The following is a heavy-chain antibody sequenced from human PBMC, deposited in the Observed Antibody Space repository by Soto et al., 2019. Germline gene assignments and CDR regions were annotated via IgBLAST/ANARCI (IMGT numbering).Heavy chain of an antibody. CDR2: ISYEGSHT. CDR3: AKEVHCGGGSCSWSEGFDY. Sequence: QVQLVESGGGVVQPGRSLRLSCAASGFIFSSYGMHWVRQAPGKGLEWVAVISYEGSHTYYADSVKGRFTITRDNSKNTLYRQMNSLRPEDTAVYYGAKEVHCGGGSCSWSEGFDYWGQGTLLTVSS. D-gene: IGHD2-15*01. CDR1: GFIFSSYG. J-gene: IGHJ4*02. V-gene: IGHV3-30*18.